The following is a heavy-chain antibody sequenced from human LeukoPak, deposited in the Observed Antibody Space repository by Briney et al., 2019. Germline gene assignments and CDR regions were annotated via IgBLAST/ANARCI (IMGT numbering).Heavy chain of an antibody. V-gene: IGHV4-34*01. Sequence: SETLSLTCAVYGGSFSGYYWSWIRQPPGKGLEWIGEIKHSGSTNYNPSLKSRVTISVDTSKNQFSLKLSSVTAADTAVYYCARSLVVVTTWSTNLYYFDYLGQGTLVTVSS. CDR1: GGSFSGYY. CDR2: IKHSGST. D-gene: IGHD3-22*01. CDR3: ARSLVVVTTWSTNLYYFDY. J-gene: IGHJ4*02.